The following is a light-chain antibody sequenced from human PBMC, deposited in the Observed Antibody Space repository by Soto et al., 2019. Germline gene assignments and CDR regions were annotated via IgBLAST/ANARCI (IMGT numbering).Light chain of an antibody. CDR1: QGIRND. CDR3: LQDYNYPRT. V-gene: IGKV1-6*01. J-gene: IGKJ1*01. CDR2: AAS. Sequence: AIQMTQSPSSLSASVGDRVTITCRASQGIRNDLGWYQQKPGKAPTLLIYAASSLQSGVPSRFSGSGSGTDFTLTIRRLQPEDFANYYCLQDYNYPRTFGQGTKVEIK.